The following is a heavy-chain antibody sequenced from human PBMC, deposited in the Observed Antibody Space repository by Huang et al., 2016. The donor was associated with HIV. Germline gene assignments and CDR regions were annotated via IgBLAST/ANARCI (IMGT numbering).Heavy chain of an antibody. CDR2: SYPGDSDT. V-gene: IGHV5-51*01. J-gene: IGHJ6*02. CDR1: GYRFRSNW. D-gene: IGHD3-10*01. Sequence: EVQLVQSGAEVKKPGESLKISCKGSGYRFRSNWIVWVRQMPGKGLEWIGISYPGDSDTRYSPSFQGQVTISADKSINTAYLQWSSLKASDTAMYYCARLIGSPSFYYGLDVWGQGTTVTVSS. CDR3: ARLIGSPSFYYGLDV.